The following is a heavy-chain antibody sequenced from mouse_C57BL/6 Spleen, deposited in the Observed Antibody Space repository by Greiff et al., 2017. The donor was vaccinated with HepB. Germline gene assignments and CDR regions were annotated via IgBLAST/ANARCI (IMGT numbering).Heavy chain of an antibody. CDR2: INPNNGGT. J-gene: IGHJ2*01. CDR1: GYTFTDYY. CDR3: ARGTVEGY. V-gene: IGHV1-26*01. D-gene: IGHD1-1*01. Sequence: EVQLQQSGPELVKPGASVKISCKASGYTFTDYYMNWVKQSHGKSLEWIGDINPNNGGTSYNQKFKGKATLTVDKSSSTAYMELRSLTSEDSAVYYCARGTVEGYWGQGTTLTVSS.